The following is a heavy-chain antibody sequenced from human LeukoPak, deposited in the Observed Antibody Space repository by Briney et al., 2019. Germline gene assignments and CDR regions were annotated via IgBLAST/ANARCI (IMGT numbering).Heavy chain of an antibody. D-gene: IGHD6-19*01. V-gene: IGHV3-73*01. J-gene: IGHJ5*02. Sequence: TGGSLRLSCAASGLTFSGSAMHWVRQASGKGLEWVGRIRSKANSCATAYAASVKGRFTISRDDSKNTAYLQMNSLKTEDTAVYYCTRHRSSGWYNWFDPWGQGTLVTVSS. CDR3: TRHRSSGWYNWFDP. CDR1: GLTFSGSA. CDR2: IRSKANSCAT.